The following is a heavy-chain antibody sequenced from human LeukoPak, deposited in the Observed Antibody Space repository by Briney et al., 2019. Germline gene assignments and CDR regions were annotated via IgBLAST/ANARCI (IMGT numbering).Heavy chain of an antibody. CDR2: ISGSGGST. CDR3: AKRGGGGGLIDEFDY. J-gene: IGHJ4*02. Sequence: PGGSLRLSCAASGFTFSSYAMSWVRQAPGKGLEWVSAISGSGGSTCYADSVKGRFTISRDNSKNTLYLQMNSLRAEDTAVYYCAKRGGGGGLIDEFDYWGQGTLVTVSS. CDR1: GFTFSSYA. V-gene: IGHV3-23*01. D-gene: IGHD2-15*01.